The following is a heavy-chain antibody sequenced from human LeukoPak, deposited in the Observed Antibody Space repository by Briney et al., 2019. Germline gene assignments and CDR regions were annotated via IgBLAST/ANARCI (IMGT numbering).Heavy chain of an antibody. D-gene: IGHD3-10*01. V-gene: IGHV3-43*01. CDR2: ISWNAFTT. CDR3: AKERGNSGYFDF. Sequence: GGSLRLSCAASEFSVGSNYMTWVRQAPGKGLEWVSLISWNAFTTYYADSVKGRFTISRDNSKNSLYLQMNNLRSEDTALYYCAKERGNSGYFDFWGQGTLVTVSS. CDR1: EFSVGSNY. J-gene: IGHJ4*02.